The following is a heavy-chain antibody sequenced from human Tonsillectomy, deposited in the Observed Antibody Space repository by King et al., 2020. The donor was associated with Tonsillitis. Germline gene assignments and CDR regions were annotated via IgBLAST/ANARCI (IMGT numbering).Heavy chain of an antibody. CDR2: INNSGST. J-gene: IGHJ6*03. CDR3: ARGLDCAGRGCYMDV. V-gene: IGHV4-34*01. CDR1: GGSVSGYQ. Sequence: VQLQQWGAGLLKPSETLSLTCAVYGGSVSGYQWSWIRQSPGKGLEWIGEINNSGSTKNNPSLRSRVTISVDTSKNQFSLKMSSVTAADTAVFYCARGLDCAGRGCYMDVWGKGTTVTVSS. D-gene: IGHD1-26*01.